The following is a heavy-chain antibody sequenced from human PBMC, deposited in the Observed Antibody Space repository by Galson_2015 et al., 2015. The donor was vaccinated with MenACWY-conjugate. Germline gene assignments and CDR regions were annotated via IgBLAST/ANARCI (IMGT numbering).Heavy chain of an antibody. V-gene: IGHV3-7*03. Sequence: SLRLSCAASGFTFSSYWMSWVRQAPGKGLEWVANIKQDGSEKYYVDSVKGRLTISRDNSKNSLYLQMNSLRAEDTAVYYCARECKGTEQWLFDFDYWGQGTLVTVSS. J-gene: IGHJ4*02. CDR3: ARECKGTEQWLFDFDY. CDR1: GFTFSSYW. D-gene: IGHD6-19*01. CDR2: IKQDGSEK.